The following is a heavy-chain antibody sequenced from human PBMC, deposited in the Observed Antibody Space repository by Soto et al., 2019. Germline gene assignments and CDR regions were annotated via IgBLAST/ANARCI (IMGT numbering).Heavy chain of an antibody. D-gene: IGHD2-21*01. CDR3: ARDQGIPYCGGDCYSDWYFDL. CDR1: GYTFTNYA. CDR2: LNPGNGNT. V-gene: IGHV1-3*01. Sequence: QVQLVQSGAEVKEPGASVKVSCRASGYTFTNYAIHWVRQAPGQRLEWMGWLNPGNGNTKYPQKVKGRVPITRDTSASTAYMFLSSLRSEDTAVYYCARDQGIPYCGGDCYSDWYFDLWGGGTLVTVSS. J-gene: IGHJ2*01.